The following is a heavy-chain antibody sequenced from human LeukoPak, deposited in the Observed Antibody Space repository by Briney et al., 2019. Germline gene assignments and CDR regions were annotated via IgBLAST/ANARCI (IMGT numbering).Heavy chain of an antibody. D-gene: IGHD3-10*01. V-gene: IGHV4-39*01. Sequence: SETLSLTCTVSGGSISSSSYYWGWIRQPPGKGLEWIGSIYYSGSTYYNPSLKSRVTISVDTSKNQFSLKLSSVTAADTAVYYCARLPGYGSGSNWGQGTLVTVSS. CDR2: IYYSGST. CDR3: ARLPGYGSGSN. CDR1: GGSISSSSYY. J-gene: IGHJ4*02.